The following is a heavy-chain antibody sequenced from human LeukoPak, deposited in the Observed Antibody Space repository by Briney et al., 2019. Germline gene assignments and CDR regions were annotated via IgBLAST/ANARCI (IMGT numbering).Heavy chain of an antibody. CDR3: ARGATISETGYFDF. CDR2: IDHRGDT. V-gene: IGHV4-34*01. Sequence: PSETLSLTCAVYGGSFSRYYRSWIRQSPGKGLEWIAEIDHRGDTNYNPSVKSRVTISVDTSKNQFSLRVRSLSAADTAVYYCARGATISETGYFDFWGQGTLVTVSS. CDR1: GGSFSRYY. D-gene: IGHD5-24*01. J-gene: IGHJ4*03.